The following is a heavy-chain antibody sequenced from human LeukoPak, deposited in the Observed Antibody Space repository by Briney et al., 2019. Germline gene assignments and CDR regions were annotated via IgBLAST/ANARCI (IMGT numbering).Heavy chain of an antibody. CDR3: ATDISWFDP. CDR2: ISASGST. CDR1: GGSISICY. J-gene: IGHJ5*02. Sequence: SETQSLTCTVPGGSISICYWSWIRQPAGKGLEWIGRISASGSTNYAPSLRSRVTMSVDTSTNQFSLKLSSVTAADTAVYYCATDISWFDPWGRGTLVTVSS. V-gene: IGHV4-4*07.